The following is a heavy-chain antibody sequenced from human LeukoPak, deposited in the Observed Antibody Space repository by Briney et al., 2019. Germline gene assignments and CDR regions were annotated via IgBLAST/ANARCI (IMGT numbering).Heavy chain of an antibody. Sequence: SETLSLTCTVSGGSISSSSYYWGWIRQPPGKGLEWIGSIYYSGSTYYNPSPKSRVTISVDTSKNQFSLKLSSVTAADTAVYYCARALITFGGVIGHNWFDPWGQGTLVTVSS. CDR1: GGSISSSSYY. CDR2: IYYSGST. CDR3: ARALITFGGVIGHNWFDP. V-gene: IGHV4-39*01. J-gene: IGHJ5*02. D-gene: IGHD3-16*02.